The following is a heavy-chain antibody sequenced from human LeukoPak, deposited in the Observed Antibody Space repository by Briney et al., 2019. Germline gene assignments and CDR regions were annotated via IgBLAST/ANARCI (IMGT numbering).Heavy chain of an antibody. CDR1: GFSFISYA. Sequence: PGGLLRLSRAASGFSFISYAMRWVRQAPGKWQEWVSSISSSGGTTFYADSVKGRFTVSRDLFKKTVHLEMKAMRAEDTAVYYCAKDPRPYYDFPVGHWGQGNLVTV. CDR3: AKDPRPYYDFPVGH. D-gene: IGHD3-3*01. V-gene: IGHV3-23*01. J-gene: IGHJ4*02. CDR2: ISSSGGTT.